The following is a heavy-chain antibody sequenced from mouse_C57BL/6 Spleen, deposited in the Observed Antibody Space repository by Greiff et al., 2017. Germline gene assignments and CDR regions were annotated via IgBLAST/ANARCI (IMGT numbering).Heavy chain of an antibody. Sequence: VQLQQSGAELVRPGASVKLSCKASGYTFTDYYINWVKQRPGQGLEWIARIYPGSGNTYYNEKFKGKATLTAEKSSSTAYMQLSSLTSEDSAVYFCARGYGSGPWFAYWGQGTLVTVSA. CDR1: GYTFTDYY. CDR3: ARGYGSGPWFAY. J-gene: IGHJ3*01. V-gene: IGHV1-76*01. D-gene: IGHD1-1*01. CDR2: IYPGSGNT.